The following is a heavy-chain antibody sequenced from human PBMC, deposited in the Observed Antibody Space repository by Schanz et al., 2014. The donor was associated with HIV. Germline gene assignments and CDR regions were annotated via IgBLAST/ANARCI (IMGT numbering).Heavy chain of an antibody. CDR2: ISWNSGSI. CDR1: GFTFSSYA. Sequence: VQLVESGGGMVLPGTSLRLSCAASGFTFSSYAMTWVRQAPGKGLEWVSGISWNSGSIGYGDSVKGRFTISRDNAKNSLYLQMNSLRAEDTALYYCAKDRGVVSGMVTNYYYGMDVWGQGTTVTVSS. J-gene: IGHJ6*02. CDR3: AKDRGVVSGMVTNYYYGMDV. V-gene: IGHV3-9*01. D-gene: IGHD5-18*01.